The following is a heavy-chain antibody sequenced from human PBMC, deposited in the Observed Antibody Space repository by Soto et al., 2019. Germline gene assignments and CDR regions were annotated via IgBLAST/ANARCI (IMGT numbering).Heavy chain of an antibody. CDR3: AKAAARGPFDY. J-gene: IGHJ4*02. CDR1: GFTFSSYG. V-gene: IGHV3-30*18. CDR2: ISYDGSNK. Sequence: QVQLVESGGGVVQPGRSLRLSCAASGFTFSSYGMHWVRQAPGKGLEWVAVISYDGSNKYYADSVKGRFTISRDNSKNTLYLQMNSLRAEDTAVYYCAKAAARGPFDYWGQGTLVTVSS. D-gene: IGHD6-6*01.